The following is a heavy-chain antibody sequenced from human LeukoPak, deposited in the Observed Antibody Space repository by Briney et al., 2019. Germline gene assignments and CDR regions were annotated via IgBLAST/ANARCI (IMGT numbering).Heavy chain of an antibody. V-gene: IGHV1-2*02. CDR3: GRATPRNDFDY. J-gene: IGHJ4*02. Sequence: ASVKVSCKPSGYTFTGYYMHWVRQAPGQGLEWMGWSNPNSGGTNYAHKFQGRVTITRDTSISTAYMEVRRLRSDDTPVYYCGRATPRNDFDYWGQGTQVSVSS. CDR1: GYTFTGYY. CDR2: SNPNSGGT.